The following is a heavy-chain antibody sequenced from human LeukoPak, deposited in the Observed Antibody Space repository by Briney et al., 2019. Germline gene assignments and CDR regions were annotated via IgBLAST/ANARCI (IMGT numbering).Heavy chain of an antibody. CDR3: ARATYYGSAFDY. V-gene: IGHV1-2*02. CDR2: INPNGGGT. D-gene: IGHD3-10*01. J-gene: IGHJ4*02. CDR1: GYTFTGYY. Sequence: ASVKVSCKFSGYTFTGYYIHWVRQAPGQGLEWMGWINPNGGGTKYEQKFQGRVTMTRDTSISTAYMELSSLRSDDTAVYYCARATYYGSAFDYWGQGTLVTVSS.